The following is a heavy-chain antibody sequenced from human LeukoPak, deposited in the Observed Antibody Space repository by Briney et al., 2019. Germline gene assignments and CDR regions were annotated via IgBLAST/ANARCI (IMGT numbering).Heavy chain of an antibody. D-gene: IGHD6-19*01. V-gene: IGHV3-30*18. CDR3: AKQGGGYSSGWYDY. CDR2: ISYDGSNK. J-gene: IGHJ4*02. CDR1: GFTFSSYG. Sequence: GGSLRLSCAASGFTFSSYGMHWVRQAPGKGLEWVAVISYDGSNKYYADSVKGRFTISRDNSKNTLYLQMNSLRAEDTAVYYCAKQGGGYSSGWYDYWGQGTLVTVSS.